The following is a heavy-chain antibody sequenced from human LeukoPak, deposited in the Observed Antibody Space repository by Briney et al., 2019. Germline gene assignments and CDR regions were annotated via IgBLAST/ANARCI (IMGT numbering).Heavy chain of an antibody. V-gene: IGHV4-4*07. CDR1: SGSISNYY. CDR2: ISTSGSP. Sequence: SETLSLTCTVSSGSISNYYWSWIRQTAGKGLEGIGVISTSGSPNYNTSRKSRVPMSLGTSQNQFSLELSPVTAADTAVYYCARDLTAPPYNLFDPWGQGTLVTVSS. D-gene: IGHD7-27*01. J-gene: IGHJ5*02. CDR3: ARDLTAPPYNLFDP.